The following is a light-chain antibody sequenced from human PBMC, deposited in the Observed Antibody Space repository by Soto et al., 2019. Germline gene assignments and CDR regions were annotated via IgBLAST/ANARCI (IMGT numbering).Light chain of an antibody. CDR1: PSISSW. Sequence: DIQRTQSPSTLSASVGDRVTITCRASPSISSWLAWYPEKPGKAPNLLIYDASSLESGVPSRFSGSGSGTEFTLTIRSLQPEDFATDYCQQYNSYWTFCQGTKRDIK. CDR2: DAS. CDR3: QQYNSYWT. V-gene: IGKV1-5*01. J-gene: IGKJ1*01.